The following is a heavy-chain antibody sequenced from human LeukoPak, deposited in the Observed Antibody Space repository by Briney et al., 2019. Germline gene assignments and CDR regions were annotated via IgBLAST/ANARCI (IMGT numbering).Heavy chain of an antibody. J-gene: IGHJ4*02. CDR3: SRRLYGDYVDDS. V-gene: IGHV3-7*01. Sequence: GGSLRLSCAASGFTFSSYWMSWVRQAPGKGLEWVANIKQDGSEKYYVDSVKGRFTISRDNAKSSLYLQMSSLRGEDTAVYYCSRRLYGDYVDDSWGQGTLVTVSS. CDR2: IKQDGSEK. D-gene: IGHD4-17*01. CDR1: GFTFSSYW.